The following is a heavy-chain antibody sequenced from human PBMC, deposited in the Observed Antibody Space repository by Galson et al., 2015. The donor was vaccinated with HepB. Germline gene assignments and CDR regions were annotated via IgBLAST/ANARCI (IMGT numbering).Heavy chain of an antibody. D-gene: IGHD1-26*01. CDR3: ARDFSGSYYEGADY. CDR2: ISSSSSYI. CDR1: GFTFGSYS. V-gene: IGHV3-21*01. Sequence: SLRLSCAASGFTFGSYSMNWVRQAPGKGLEWVSSISSSSSYIYYADSVKGRFTISSDNAKNSLYLQMNSLRAEDTAVYYCARDFSGSYYEGADYWGQGTLVTVSS. J-gene: IGHJ4*02.